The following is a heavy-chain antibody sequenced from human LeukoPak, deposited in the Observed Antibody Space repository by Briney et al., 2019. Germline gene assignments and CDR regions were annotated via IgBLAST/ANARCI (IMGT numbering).Heavy chain of an antibody. Sequence: GGSLRLSCAASGFTFSSYAMSWVRQAPGKGLEWVSAISGSGGSTYYADSVKGRFTISRDNAKNSLYLQMNSLRAEDTAVYYCARGMTFESGYDSPFDYWGQGTLVTVSS. D-gene: IGHD5-12*01. J-gene: IGHJ4*02. CDR3: ARGMTFESGYDSPFDY. CDR1: GFTFSSYA. CDR2: ISGSGGST. V-gene: IGHV3-23*01.